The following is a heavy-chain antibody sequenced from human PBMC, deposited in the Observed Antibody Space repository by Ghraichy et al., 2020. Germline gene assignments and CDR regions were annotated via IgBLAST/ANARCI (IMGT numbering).Heavy chain of an antibody. J-gene: IGHJ4*02. V-gene: IGHV3-48*01. D-gene: IGHD2-2*01. CDR2: ISSSSSTI. Sequence: GESLNISCAASGFTFSSYSMNWVRQAPGKGLEWVSYISSSSSTIYYADSVKGRFTISRDNAKNSLYLQMNSLRAEDTAVYYCARSSSYCSSTSCYSKLFDYWGQGTLVTVSS. CDR1: GFTFSSYS. CDR3: ARSSSYCSSTSCYSKLFDY.